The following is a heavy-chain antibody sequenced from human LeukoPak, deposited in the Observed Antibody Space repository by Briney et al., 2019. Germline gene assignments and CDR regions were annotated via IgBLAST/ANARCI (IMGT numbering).Heavy chain of an antibody. J-gene: IGHJ5*02. D-gene: IGHD6-6*01. CDR1: GGTFSSYA. V-gene: IGHV1-69*13. Sequence: SVKVSCKASGGTFSSYAISWVRHAPGQGLEWMGGIIPIFGTANYAQKFQGRVTITADESTSTAYMELSSLRSEDTAVYYCARLSSIAARGEWFDPWGQGTLVTVSS. CDR2: IIPIFGTA. CDR3: ARLSSIAARGEWFDP.